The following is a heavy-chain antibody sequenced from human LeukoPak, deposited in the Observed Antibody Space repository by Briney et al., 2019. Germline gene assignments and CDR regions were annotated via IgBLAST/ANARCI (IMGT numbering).Heavy chain of an antibody. J-gene: IGHJ6*04. V-gene: IGHV3-23*01. CDR2: ISGSGGRT. CDR3: ARDSPYYYDSSGLDV. D-gene: IGHD3-22*01. CDR1: GFTFSSFG. Sequence: GGSLRLSCAASGFTFSSFGMSWVRQAPGKGLEWVSAISGSGGRTYYTDSVKGRFTISRDNSKNTLYLQMNSLRAEDTAVYYCARDSPYYYDSSGLDVWGKGTTVTVSS.